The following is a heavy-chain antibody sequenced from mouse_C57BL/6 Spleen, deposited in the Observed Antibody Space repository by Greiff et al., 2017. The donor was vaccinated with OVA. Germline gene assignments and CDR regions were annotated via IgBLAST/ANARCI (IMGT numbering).Heavy chain of an antibody. Sequence: EVKVEESGEGLVKPGGSLKLSCAASGFTFSSYAMSWVRQTPEKRLEWVAYISSGGDYIYYADTVKGRFTISRDNARNTLYLQMSSLKSEDTAMYYCTRDSTVVAKWYFDVWGTGTTVTVSS. J-gene: IGHJ1*03. CDR1: GFTFSSYA. CDR3: TRDSTVVAKWYFDV. D-gene: IGHD1-1*01. CDR2: ISSGGDYI. V-gene: IGHV5-9-1*02.